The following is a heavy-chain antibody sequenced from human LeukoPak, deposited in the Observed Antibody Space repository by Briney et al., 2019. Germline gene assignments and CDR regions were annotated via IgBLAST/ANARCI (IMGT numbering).Heavy chain of an antibody. CDR3: AKDDQTHFDWFDP. CDR1: GFTFSNYW. V-gene: IGHV3-23*01. J-gene: IGHJ5*02. CDR2: LSGSGGST. D-gene: IGHD3-3*02. Sequence: PGGSLRLSCAASGFTFSNYWMHWVRQVPGKGLEWVSALSGSGGSTYYADSVKGRFTISRDNSKNTLYLQMNSLRAEDTAVYYCAKDDQTHFDWFDPWGQGTLVTVSS.